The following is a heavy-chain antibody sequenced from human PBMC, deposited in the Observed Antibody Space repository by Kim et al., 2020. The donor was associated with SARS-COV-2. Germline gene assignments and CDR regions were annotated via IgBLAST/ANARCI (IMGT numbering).Heavy chain of an antibody. V-gene: IGHV3-9*01. CDR3: AKSISSSWYYFDY. Sequence: YAESVKGRFTISRDNAKHSLYLQMNSLRAEDTALYYCAKSISSSWYYFDYWGQGTLVTVSS. J-gene: IGHJ4*02. D-gene: IGHD6-13*01.